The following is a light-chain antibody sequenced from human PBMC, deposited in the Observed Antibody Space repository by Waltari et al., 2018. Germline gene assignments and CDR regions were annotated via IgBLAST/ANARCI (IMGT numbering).Light chain of an antibody. J-gene: IGLJ2*01. CDR1: SSDDGGYEH. V-gene: IGLV2-14*03. Sequence: QSALTQPASVSGSPGQSISISCTGTSSDDGGYEHVSWYQQYPGKAPKLMIFDVSNRPSGVSDRFSGSKSGNTASLTISGLQAEDEAYYYCSSYSTSSTLVVFGGGTKVTVL. CDR3: SSYSTSSTLVV. CDR2: DVS.